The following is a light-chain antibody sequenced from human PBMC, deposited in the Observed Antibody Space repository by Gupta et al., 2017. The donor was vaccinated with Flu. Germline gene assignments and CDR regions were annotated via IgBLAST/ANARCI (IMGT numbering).Light chain of an antibody. CDR2: EVS. CDR3: MQDSQLPNT. Sequence: IVVTQTPPSRSFTPVQPASISGKSSRSLLHRDGKTFLYWLRQKAGQPPHLLISEVSNRGSGVPDRFSGRGSGTDFTLKISRVEAEDVGVYYCMQDSQLPNTFGRGTKLEIK. J-gene: IGKJ4*01. CDR1: RSLLHRDGKTF. V-gene: IGKV2D-29*01.